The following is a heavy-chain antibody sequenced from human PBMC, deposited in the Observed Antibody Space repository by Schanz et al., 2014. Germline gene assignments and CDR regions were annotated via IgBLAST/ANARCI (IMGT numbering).Heavy chain of an antibody. Sequence: VRLVESGGGLVKPGGSLRLSCAASGFTLISYDIHWVRQAPAKGLEWMAVIRYDGRNKNIEESVKGRCTITRDNSNNTMYLQTNTRRAADTTVYYYAREDCSATSCYFRYWGQGTLVTVSS. V-gene: IGHV3-33*08. D-gene: IGHD2-21*01. CDR3: AREDCSATSCYFRY. CDR1: GFTLISYD. CDR2: IRYDGRNK. J-gene: IGHJ4*02.